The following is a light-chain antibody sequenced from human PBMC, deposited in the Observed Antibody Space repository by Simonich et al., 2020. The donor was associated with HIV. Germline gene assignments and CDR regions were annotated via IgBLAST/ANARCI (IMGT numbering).Light chain of an antibody. V-gene: IGKV4-1*01. CDR2: GAS. J-gene: IGKJ2*01. Sequence: DIVMTQSPDSLAVSLGERATINCKSSQSVLYSSNNKNYLVWYQQKPGQPPKLLIYGASPRESGVPDRFSGSGSGTDFTLTISSLQAEDVAVYYCQQYYDTPYSFGQGTKVEIK. CDR1: QSVLYSSNNKNY. CDR3: QQYYDTPYS.